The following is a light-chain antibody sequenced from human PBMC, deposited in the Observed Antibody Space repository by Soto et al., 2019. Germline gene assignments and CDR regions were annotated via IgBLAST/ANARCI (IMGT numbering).Light chain of an antibody. J-gene: IGKJ1*01. CDR3: QQYYSTPRT. V-gene: IGKV4-1*01. Sequence: IVMTHSPDSLAVSLGERATINCKSRQSLLYSSNNKNYFAWYQQKPGQPPKLLIYWASTRESGVPDRFSGSGSGTDFTLTISSLQAEDVAVYYCQQYYSTPRTFGQGTKVDIK. CDR2: WAS. CDR1: QSLLYSSNNKNY.